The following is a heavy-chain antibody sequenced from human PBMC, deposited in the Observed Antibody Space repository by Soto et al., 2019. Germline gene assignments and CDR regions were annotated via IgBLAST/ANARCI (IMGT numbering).Heavy chain of an antibody. D-gene: IGHD2-21*02. Sequence: ASVKVSCKASGYTFTSYYMHWVRQAPGQGLEWMGIINPSGGSTSYAQKFQGRVTMTRDTSTSTVYMELSSLRSEDTAVYYCARGASFLQATAYCGGDCYSEPFDYWGQGTLVTVSS. CDR1: GYTFTSYY. CDR3: ARGASFLQATAYCGGDCYSEPFDY. CDR2: INPSGGST. V-gene: IGHV1-46*01. J-gene: IGHJ4*02.